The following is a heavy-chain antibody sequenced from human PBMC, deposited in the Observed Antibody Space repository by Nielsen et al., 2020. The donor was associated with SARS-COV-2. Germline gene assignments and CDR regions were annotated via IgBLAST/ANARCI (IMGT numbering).Heavy chain of an antibody. CDR1: GYSFTSYW. CDR2: IYPGDSET. Sequence: GASLKISCQGFGYSFTSYWIGWVRQMPGKGLEWMGIIYPGDSETRYSPSFQGHVTISVDKSISTTYLQWSSLKASDTATYFCARHDGATSWIDHWGQGTLVTVSS. V-gene: IGHV5-51*01. CDR3: ARHDGATSWIDH. D-gene: IGHD2-2*01. J-gene: IGHJ4*02.